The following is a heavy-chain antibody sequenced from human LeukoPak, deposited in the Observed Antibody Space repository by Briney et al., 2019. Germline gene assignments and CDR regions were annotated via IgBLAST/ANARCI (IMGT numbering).Heavy chain of an antibody. CDR3: ARVMITFGGVIYYFDY. CDR2: ISSSSYI. CDR1: GFTFSSCS. D-gene: IGHD3-16*02. J-gene: IGHJ4*02. V-gene: IGHV3-21*01. Sequence: GGSLRLSCAASGFTFSSCSMNWVRQAPGKGLEWVSSISSSSYIYYADSVKGRFTISRDDAKNSLYLQMNSLRAEDTAVYYCARVMITFGGVIYYFDYWGQGTLVTVSS.